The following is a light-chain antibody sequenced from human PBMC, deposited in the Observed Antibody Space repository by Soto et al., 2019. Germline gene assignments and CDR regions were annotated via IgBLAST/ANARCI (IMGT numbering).Light chain of an antibody. CDR2: AAS. J-gene: IGKJ2*01. CDR1: QGVSTY. Sequence: DIQMTQSPSSLSASVGDRVTITCRASQGVSTYLIWYQQRLGRPRKLLSYAASNLFGGVPSRFSGSGSGTNFTLTINSLQPEDFATDYCQQSYRTTHTFGQGTKLETK. CDR3: QQSYRTTHT. V-gene: IGKV1-39*01.